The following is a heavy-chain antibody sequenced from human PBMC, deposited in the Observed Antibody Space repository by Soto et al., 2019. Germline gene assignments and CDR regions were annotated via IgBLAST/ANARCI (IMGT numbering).Heavy chain of an antibody. CDR3: AKAELWRLTGLPGAWFDP. J-gene: IGHJ5*02. D-gene: IGHD5-18*01. V-gene: IGHV3-23*01. CDR2: ISGSGGST. CDR1: GFTFSSYA. Sequence: GGSLRLSCAASGFTFSSYAMSWVRQAPGKGLEWVSAISGSGGSTYYADSVKGRFTISRDNSKNTLYLQMNSLRAEDTAVYYCAKAELWRLTGLPGAWFDPWGQGTLVTVSS.